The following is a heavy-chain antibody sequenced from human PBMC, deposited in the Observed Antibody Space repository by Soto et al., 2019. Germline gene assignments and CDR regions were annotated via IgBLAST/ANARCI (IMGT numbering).Heavy chain of an antibody. CDR1: GASIGRGGYY. J-gene: IGHJ4*02. D-gene: IGHD2-21*01. CDR2: IHFSGET. CDR3: ARDQGGDLDY. V-gene: IGHV4-31*03. Sequence: HVQLQESCPGLMKPSQTLSLTCTVSGASIGRGGYYWTWPRHHPGHAPEWMGQIHFSGETNYNPSLMGRLTMSIATSTDQFSLNLSAVTAADTAMYYCARDQGGDLDYWGQGTLVTVSS.